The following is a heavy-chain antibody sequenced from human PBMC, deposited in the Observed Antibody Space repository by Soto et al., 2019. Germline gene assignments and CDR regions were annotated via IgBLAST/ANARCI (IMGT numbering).Heavy chain of an antibody. CDR3: ARLLYFDRTTCSGNWFDP. Sequence: PSETLSLTCSVSGGSISSGSYYWGWIRQPPGKGLEWIATIYYTGNTYYNPSLKSRITISVDTSKNQFSLKLSSVTAADTAVYYCARLLYFDRTTCSGNWFDPWGQGSLVTVSS. V-gene: IGHV4-39*01. CDR2: IYYTGNT. J-gene: IGHJ5*02. D-gene: IGHD3-9*01. CDR1: GGSISSGSYY.